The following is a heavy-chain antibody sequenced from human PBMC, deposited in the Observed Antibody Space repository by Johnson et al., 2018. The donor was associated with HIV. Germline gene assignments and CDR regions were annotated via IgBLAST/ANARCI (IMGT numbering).Heavy chain of an antibody. Sequence: VQLVESGGGLVQPGGSLRLSCAASGSTFSSYGMHWVRQAPGKGLEWVAFIRYAGSNKYYADSVKGRFTISRDNSKNTLYLQMNSLRAEDTAVYYCARDQGELRRTHAFDIWGQGTMVTVSS. V-gene: IGHV3-30*02. J-gene: IGHJ3*02. CDR1: GSTFSSYG. CDR2: IRYAGSNK. D-gene: IGHD1-14*01. CDR3: ARDQGELRRTHAFDI.